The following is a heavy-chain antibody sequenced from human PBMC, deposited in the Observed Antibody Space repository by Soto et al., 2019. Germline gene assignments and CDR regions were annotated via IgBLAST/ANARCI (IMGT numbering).Heavy chain of an antibody. CDR2: ISGSGSP. CDR1: GFTFISHT. Sequence: EVQLVESGGGLVKPGGSLRLSCAVSGFTFISHTLNWVRQAPGKGLEWVSSISGSGSPYYADSVKGRFTISRDNAQNSMFLQMSSLRAEYTAVYYCSREVQPVFRREYDYWGQGTLVTVSS. CDR3: SREVQPVFRREYDY. J-gene: IGHJ4*02. V-gene: IGHV3-21*04.